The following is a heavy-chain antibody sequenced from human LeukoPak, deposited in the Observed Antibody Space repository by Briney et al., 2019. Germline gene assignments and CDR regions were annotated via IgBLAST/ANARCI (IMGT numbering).Heavy chain of an antibody. Sequence: PSETLSLTCTVSGGSISSYYWSWIRQPPGKGLEWIGYIYYSGSTNYNPSLKSRVTISVDTSKNQFSLKLSSVTAADTAVYYCARGYGDYGQEYFQHWGQGALVTVSS. D-gene: IGHD4-17*01. CDR3: ARGYGDYGQEYFQH. V-gene: IGHV4-59*01. CDR2: IYYSGST. J-gene: IGHJ1*01. CDR1: GGSISSYY.